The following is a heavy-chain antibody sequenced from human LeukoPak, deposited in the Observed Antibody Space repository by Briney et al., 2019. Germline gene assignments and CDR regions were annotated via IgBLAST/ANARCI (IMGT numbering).Heavy chain of an antibody. V-gene: IGHV1-2*02. J-gene: IGHJ4*02. D-gene: IGHD3-10*01. CDR1: GYTFTGYY. CDR3: ARGILLIRGGFDF. Sequence: ASVKVSCKASGYTFTGYYMHWVRQAPGQGLEWMGWINPNSGGTNYAQKFQGRVTMTRDTSISTAYMELSRLRSDDTAMYYCARGILLIRGGFDFWGQGTLVTVSS. CDR2: INPNSGGT.